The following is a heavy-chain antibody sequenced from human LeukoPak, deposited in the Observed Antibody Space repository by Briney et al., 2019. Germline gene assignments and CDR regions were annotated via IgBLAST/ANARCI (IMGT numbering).Heavy chain of an antibody. CDR3: AKDSIGQLVRPTFDY. Sequence: PGGSLRLSCAASGFTLSSYAMSWVRQAPGKGLERVSAISGSGGSTYYADSVKGRFTISRDNSKNTLYLQMNSLRAEDTAVYYCAKDSIGQLVRPTFDYWGQGTLVTVSS. V-gene: IGHV3-23*01. CDR2: ISGSGGST. CDR1: GFTLSSYA. D-gene: IGHD6-13*01. J-gene: IGHJ4*02.